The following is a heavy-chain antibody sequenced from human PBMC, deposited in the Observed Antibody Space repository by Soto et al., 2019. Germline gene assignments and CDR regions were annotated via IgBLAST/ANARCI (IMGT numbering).Heavy chain of an antibody. CDR2: ISGSGGST. V-gene: IGHV3-23*01. CDR1: GFTFSSYS. D-gene: IGHD2-15*01. J-gene: IGHJ5*02. CDR3: EKHRVVAASWFDP. Sequence: HPXVSLRLSCAASGFTFSSYSMSWVRQAPGKGLEWVSAISGSGGSTYYADSVKGRFTISRDNSKNTLYLQMNSLRAEDTAVYYCEKHRVVAASWFDPWGQGTLVTVSS.